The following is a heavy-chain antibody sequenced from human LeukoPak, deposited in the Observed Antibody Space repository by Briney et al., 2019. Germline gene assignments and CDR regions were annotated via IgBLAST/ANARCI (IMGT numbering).Heavy chain of an antibody. D-gene: IGHD4-17*01. CDR1: GGSISGYY. V-gene: IGHV4-34*01. Sequence: KPSETLSLTCTVSGGSISGYYWSWIRQPPGKGLEWIGEINHSGSTNYNPSLKGRVTISVDTSKNQFSLKLSSVTAADTAVYYCARIYGDYVLYYFDYWGQGTLVTVSS. J-gene: IGHJ4*02. CDR3: ARIYGDYVLYYFDY. CDR2: INHSGST.